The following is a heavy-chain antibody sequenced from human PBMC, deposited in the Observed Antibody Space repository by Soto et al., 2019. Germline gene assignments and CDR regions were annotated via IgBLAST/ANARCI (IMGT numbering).Heavy chain of an antibody. CDR3: ARLNYDFWSGYPDY. D-gene: IGHD3-3*01. CDR1: GGSISSSSYY. J-gene: IGHJ4*02. CDR2: IYYSGST. V-gene: IGHV4-39*01. Sequence: SETLSLTCTVSGGSISSSSYYWGWIRQPPGKGLEWIGSIYYSGSTYYNPSLKSRVTISVDTSKNQFSLKLSSVTAADTAVYYCARLNYDFWSGYPDYWGQGTRVTVSS.